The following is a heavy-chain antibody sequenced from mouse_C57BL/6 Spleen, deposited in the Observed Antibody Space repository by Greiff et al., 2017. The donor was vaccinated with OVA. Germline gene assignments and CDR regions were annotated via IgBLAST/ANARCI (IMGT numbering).Heavy chain of an antibody. CDR1: GFTFNTYA. Sequence: EVHLVESGGGLVQPKGSLKLSCAASGFTFNTYAMHWVRQAPGKGLEWVARIRSKSSNYATYYADSVKDRFTISRDDSQRMLHLQMNNLKTEETAMYYCVREVRGLRGYLDVWGTGTTVTVSS. CDR2: IRSKSSNYAT. D-gene: IGHD3-2*02. V-gene: IGHV10-3*01. J-gene: IGHJ1*03. CDR3: VREVRGLRGYLDV.